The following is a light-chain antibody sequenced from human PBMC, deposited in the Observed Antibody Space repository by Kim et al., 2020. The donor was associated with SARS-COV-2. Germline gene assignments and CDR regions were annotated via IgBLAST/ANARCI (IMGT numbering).Light chain of an antibody. J-gene: IGKJ2*01. Sequence: ASIGDSVTITCRASQTISTWLAWYQQRPGKAPKLLIYKASTLESGIPSRFSGSGSGTEFTLTISSLQPEDLATYYCQQYNTYDFTFGQGTKVDIK. CDR3: QQYNTYDFT. CDR1: QTISTW. CDR2: KAS. V-gene: IGKV1-5*03.